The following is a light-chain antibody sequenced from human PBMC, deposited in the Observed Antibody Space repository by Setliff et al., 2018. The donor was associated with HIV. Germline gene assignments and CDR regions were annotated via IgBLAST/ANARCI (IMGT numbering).Light chain of an antibody. V-gene: IGLV2-14*03. CDR3: SPYTASATL. J-gene: IGLJ3*02. CDR2: DVT. CDR1: TSDVGGYNY. Sequence: QSALTQPASVSGSPGQSITISCTGTTSDVGGYNYVSWYQQHPGKAPKLMIYDVTNRPSGISDRFYAFKSGNTASLIISGLQAEDEADYYCSPYTASATLFGGGTKVTVL.